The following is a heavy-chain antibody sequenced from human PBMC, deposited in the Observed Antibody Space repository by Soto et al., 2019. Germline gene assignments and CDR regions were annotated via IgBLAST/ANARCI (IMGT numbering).Heavy chain of an antibody. Sequence: ASVKVSCKASGYTFNSYGINWVRQAPGLGLEWMGWISSYNGHTSYAQRLQGRVTMTTDTSTSTAFMELRSLRSDDTAVYYCARGSTQLWLRIADFDYWGQGTLVTVSS. D-gene: IGHD5-18*01. CDR1: GYTFNSYG. J-gene: IGHJ4*02. CDR2: ISSYNGHT. CDR3: ARGSTQLWLRIADFDY. V-gene: IGHV1-18*01.